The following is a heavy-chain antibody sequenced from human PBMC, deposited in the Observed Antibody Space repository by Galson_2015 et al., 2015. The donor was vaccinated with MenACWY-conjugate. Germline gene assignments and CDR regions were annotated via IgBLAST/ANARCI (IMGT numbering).Heavy chain of an antibody. CDR1: GFTLGTYW. J-gene: IGHJ4*02. Sequence: SLRLSCAASGFTLGTYWMSWVRQAPGKGLEWVANIKQGGSEKYYVDSVKGRFAISRDNAKSSLYLQMNSLRAEDTAVYYCARIAAAVTEHYFDYWGRGTLVTVSS. CDR3: ARIAAAVTEHYFDY. D-gene: IGHD6-13*01. CDR2: IKQGGSEK. V-gene: IGHV3-7*01.